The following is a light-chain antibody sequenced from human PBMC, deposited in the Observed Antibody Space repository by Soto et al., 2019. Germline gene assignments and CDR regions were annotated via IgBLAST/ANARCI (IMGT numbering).Light chain of an antibody. CDR1: SSDVGSYNL. J-gene: IGLJ3*02. Sequence: QSALTQPASVSGSPGQSITISCTGSSSDVGSYNLVSWYQQHPGKAPKLIIYEDYKRPSGVSNRFSGSKSGNTASLTIAGLQSGDEADYYCCSYAGGNLWVFGGGTKLTVL. CDR3: CSYAGGNLWV. CDR2: EDY. V-gene: IGLV2-23*01.